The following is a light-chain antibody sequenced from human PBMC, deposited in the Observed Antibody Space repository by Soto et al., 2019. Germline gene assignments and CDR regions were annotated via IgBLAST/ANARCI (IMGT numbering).Light chain of an antibody. J-gene: IGKJ1*01. Sequence: DIEMTQSPPILSVSPGEGATLSCRASQRISTNLAWYQHIPGQAPRLLIVISSRRPTDFTARFSGSGSGTDFTLTISSLQSEDSAFYYCQQYNNLPPTFGQGTKVEVK. CDR1: QRISTN. CDR3: QQYNNLPPT. CDR2: ISS. V-gene: IGKV3-15*01.